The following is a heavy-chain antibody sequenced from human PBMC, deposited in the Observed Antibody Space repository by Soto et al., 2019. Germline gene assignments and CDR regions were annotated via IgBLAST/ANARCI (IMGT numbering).Heavy chain of an antibody. J-gene: IGHJ6*02. CDR1: GYSFTAYG. CDR2: ISCYNGKT. D-gene: IGHD3-3*01. Sequence: QVQVVQSGDEVKEPGASVRVSCKTSGYSFTAYGISWVRQAPGQGLEWMGWISCYNGKTKYAQKVQGRVTMTTDTATSTAYIEVMSLRSDDTAIYYCARDAPPPELRFLEWHNYDYNGMDVWGQGTTVTVSS. CDR3: ARDAPPPELRFLEWHNYDYNGMDV. V-gene: IGHV1-18*01.